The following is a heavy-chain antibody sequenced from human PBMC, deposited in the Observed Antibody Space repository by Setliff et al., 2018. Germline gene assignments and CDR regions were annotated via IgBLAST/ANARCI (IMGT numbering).Heavy chain of an antibody. D-gene: IGHD2-15*01. J-gene: IGHJ4*02. Sequence: ASVKVSCKAFGYTFAKYGTSWVRQAPGQGLEWMGWISPYYGSTNYAQKFQGRVTMTIDTPASTVYMELSSLQYEDTAVYYCANAEVVVAPWGQGTLVTVSS. CDR2: ISPYYGST. CDR1: GYTFAKYG. V-gene: IGHV1-18*01. CDR3: ANAEVVVAP.